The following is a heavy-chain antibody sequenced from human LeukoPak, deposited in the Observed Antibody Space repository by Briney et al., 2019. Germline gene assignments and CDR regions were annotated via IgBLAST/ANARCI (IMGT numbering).Heavy chain of an antibody. J-gene: IGHJ3*02. CDR1: GGSISSGSYY. D-gene: IGHD2-2*01. Sequence: PSETLSLTCTVSGGSISSGSYYWGWIRQPAGKGLEWIGRIYTSGSTNYNPSLKSRVTISVDTSKNQFSLKLSSVTAADTAVYYCARSGIVVVPAAGLGDNAFDIWGQGTMVTVSS. CDR3: ARSGIVVVPAAGLGDNAFDI. V-gene: IGHV4-61*02. CDR2: IYTSGST.